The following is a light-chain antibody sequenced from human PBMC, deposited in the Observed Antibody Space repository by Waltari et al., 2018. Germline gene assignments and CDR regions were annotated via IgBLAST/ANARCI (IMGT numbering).Light chain of an antibody. J-gene: IGKJ4*01. CDR2: GAS. CDR3: QQYNNWPLT. Sequence: ERVMTQSPATLSVSPGERATLSCRASQSVSSNLAWYQQKPGQAPRILIYGASTRATGIPARFSGSGSGTDFTLTISSLQSEDFAVYYCQQYNNWPLTFGGGTKVEIK. CDR1: QSVSSN. V-gene: IGKV3-15*01.